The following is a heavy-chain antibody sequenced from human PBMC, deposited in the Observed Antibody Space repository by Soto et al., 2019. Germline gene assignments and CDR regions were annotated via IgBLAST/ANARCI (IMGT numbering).Heavy chain of an antibody. CDR2: IYYSGST. J-gene: IGHJ6*02. CDR3: ASDRSSGWDQGYGMDV. V-gene: IGHV4-59*01. Sequence: KASETLSLTCTVSGGAISTYYWSWIRQPPGKGLEWIGYIYYSGSTSYNPSLKSRVTISVDTSKNQFSLKLRSVTAADTAVYYCASDRSSGWDQGYGMDVWGQGTTVTVSS. CDR1: GGAISTYY. D-gene: IGHD6-19*01.